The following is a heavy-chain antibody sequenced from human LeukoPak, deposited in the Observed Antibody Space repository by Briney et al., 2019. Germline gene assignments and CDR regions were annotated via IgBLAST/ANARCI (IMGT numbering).Heavy chain of an antibody. CDR1: GGSFSGYY. J-gene: IGHJ5*02. V-gene: IGHV4-34*01. CDR3: ARSAKLFTLLRFQHWFDP. CDR2: INHSGST. D-gene: IGHD3-3*01. Sequence: SETLSLTCAVYGGSFSGYYWSWIRQPPGKGLEWIGEINHSGSTNYNPSLKSRVTISVDTSKNQFSLKLSSVTAADTAVYYCARSAKLFTLLRFQHWFDPWGQGTLVTVSS.